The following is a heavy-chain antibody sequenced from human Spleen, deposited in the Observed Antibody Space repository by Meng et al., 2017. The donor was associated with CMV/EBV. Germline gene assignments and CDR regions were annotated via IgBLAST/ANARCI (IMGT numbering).Heavy chain of an antibody. Sequence: SETLSLTCAVYGGSFSDYYWSWIRQPPGKGLEWIGENNHRGDTNYNPSLKSRVTMAADMSKNQFSLKLSSVTAADTAVYYCARRGGIGVAFREGYFDSWGLGALVTVSS. CDR1: GGSFSDYY. D-gene: IGHD6-19*01. V-gene: IGHV4-34*01. CDR2: NNHRGDT. CDR3: ARRGGIGVAFREGYFDS. J-gene: IGHJ4*02.